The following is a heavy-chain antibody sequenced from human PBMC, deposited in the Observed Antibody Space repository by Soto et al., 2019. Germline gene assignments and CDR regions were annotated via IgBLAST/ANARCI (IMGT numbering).Heavy chain of an antibody. CDR3: AKGRCSGGSCYSDY. Sequence: GGSLRLSCAASGFTFSSYAMSWVRQAPGKGLEWVSAISGSGGSTYYADSVKGRFTISRDNSKNTVYLQMNSLRAEDTAVYYCAKGRCSGGSCYSDYWGQGTLVTVSS. CDR2: ISGSGGST. CDR1: GFTFSSYA. V-gene: IGHV3-23*01. J-gene: IGHJ4*02. D-gene: IGHD2-15*01.